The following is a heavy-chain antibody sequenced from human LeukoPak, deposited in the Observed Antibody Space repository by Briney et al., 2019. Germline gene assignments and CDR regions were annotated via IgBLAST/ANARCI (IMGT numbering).Heavy chain of an antibody. CDR3: ARDGYYGSGIYFDY. D-gene: IGHD3-10*01. CDR1: GFTFSSYE. J-gene: IGHJ4*02. V-gene: IGHV3-48*03. Sequence: GGSLRLSCAASGFTFSSYEMNWVRQAPGKGLEWVSYISSSGSTIYYADSVKGRFTISRDNAKNSLYLQMNSLRAEDTAVYYCARDGYYGSGIYFDYWGQGTLVTVSS. CDR2: ISSSGSTI.